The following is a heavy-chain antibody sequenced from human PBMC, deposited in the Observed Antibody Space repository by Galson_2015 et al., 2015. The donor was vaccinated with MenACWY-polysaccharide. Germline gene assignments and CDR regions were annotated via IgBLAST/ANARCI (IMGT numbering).Heavy chain of an antibody. V-gene: IGHV3-23*01. CDR1: GFTFSNYF. CDR3: SRYCSGIRCYSGLDY. J-gene: IGHJ4*02. D-gene: IGHD2-15*01. Sequence: SLRLSCAASGFTFSNYFMTWVRQAPGKGLEWVSTVTSSGDATYYADSMKGRFTISRDNSRNTLYLQMNSLRAEDAAVYYCSRYCSGIRCYSGLDYWGQGTLV. CDR2: VTSSGDAT.